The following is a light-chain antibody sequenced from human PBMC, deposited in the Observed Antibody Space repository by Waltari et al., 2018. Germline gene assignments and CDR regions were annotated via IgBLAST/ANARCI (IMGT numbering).Light chain of an antibody. J-gene: IGLJ2*01. V-gene: IGLV3-21*02. CDR3: QVWDSHTVV. CDR2: DDD. Sequence: SYVLTQLSSMSVTPGQTARIVCGGRHIGTKAVHWYQRKAGQAPLLVLHDDDTRPSVIPERFCGTNSRDTATLTISGVEAEDEADYFCQVWDSHTVVFGGGTNLTVL. CDR1: HIGTKA.